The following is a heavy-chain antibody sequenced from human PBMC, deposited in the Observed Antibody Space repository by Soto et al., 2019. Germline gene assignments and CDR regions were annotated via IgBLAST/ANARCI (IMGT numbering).Heavy chain of an antibody. CDR2: ISYDGSNK. J-gene: IGHJ6*02. Sequence: PGGSLRLSCAASGFTFRSYGMHWVRQAPGKGLEWVAVISYDGSNKYYADSVKGRFTISRDNSKNTLYLQMNSLRAEDTAVYYCAKDQLRGVRGVITYYYGMDVWGQGTTVTVSS. CDR1: GFTFRSYG. V-gene: IGHV3-30*18. D-gene: IGHD3-10*01. CDR3: AKDQLRGVRGVITYYYGMDV.